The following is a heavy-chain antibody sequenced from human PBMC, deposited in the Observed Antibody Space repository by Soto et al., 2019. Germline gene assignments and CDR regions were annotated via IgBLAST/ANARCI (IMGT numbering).Heavy chain of an antibody. J-gene: IGHJ1*01. D-gene: IGHD2-15*01. V-gene: IGHV1-18*01. CDR3: ARVGYCSGGSCLEYFQH. CDR1: GYTFTSSV. Sequence: ASAKVSCMASGYTFTSSVIYWVRQAPVQGYEWLGWIISYNSTTNYAQKLQGRVTMTKDTSTSTAYMELRSLRSDDTAVYYCARVGYCSGGSCLEYFQHWGQGTLVTVSS. CDR2: IISYNSTT.